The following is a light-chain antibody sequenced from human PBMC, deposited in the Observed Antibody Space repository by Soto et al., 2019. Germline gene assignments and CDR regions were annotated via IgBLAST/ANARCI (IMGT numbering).Light chain of an antibody. CDR2: GAS. J-gene: IGKJ2*01. CDR3: QQYDTYFRYT. Sequence: EIVMTQSPATLSVSPGERATLSCRASQSVSSDLAWYQQKPGQAPRLLIFGASTRATDIPARFSGSGSGTEFTLTISSLQSEDFAVYYCQQYDTYFRYTFGQGTKLDIK. CDR1: QSVSSD. V-gene: IGKV3-15*01.